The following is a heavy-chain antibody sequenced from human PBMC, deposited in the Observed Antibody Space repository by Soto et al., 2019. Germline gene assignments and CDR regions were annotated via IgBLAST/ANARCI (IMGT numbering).Heavy chain of an antibody. V-gene: IGHV4-4*02. CDR3: ARFLPGFVGENEAFDF. CDR1: GGSISNNNW. J-gene: IGHJ4*01. Sequence: QVQLQESGPGLVKPSGTLSLTCTVSGGSISNNNWWRWVRQTPEKGLEWIGQINHRGNTNYNPSLKSRLSTSVDKSKNQYSLKMNSATAANTTVYYCARFLPGFVGENEAFDFWGHGTVVTVSS. CDR2: INHRGNT. D-gene: IGHD3-3*01.